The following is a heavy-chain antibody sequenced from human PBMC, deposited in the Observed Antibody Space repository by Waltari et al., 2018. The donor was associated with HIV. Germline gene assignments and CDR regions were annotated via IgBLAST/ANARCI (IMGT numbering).Heavy chain of an antibody. CDR1: GASISRSSYY. CDR2: IYSSGST. J-gene: IGHJ5*02. D-gene: IGHD3-10*01. CDR3: ARRVSSGSGILWFDP. V-gene: IGHV4-39*01. Sequence: QLQVQESGPGLVKPSETLSLTCTVSGASISRSSYYWAWIRQPPGKGLEWIGSIYSSGSTSYNPSLKSRVTMSVDTSKNQFSLKLRYVTAADTAVYYCARRVSSGSGILWFDPWGQGTLVTVSS.